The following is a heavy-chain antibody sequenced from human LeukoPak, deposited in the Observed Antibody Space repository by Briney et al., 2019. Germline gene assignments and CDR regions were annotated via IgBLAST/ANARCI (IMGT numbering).Heavy chain of an antibody. CDR1: GDFINKYY. Sequence: SETLSLTCTVSGDFINKYYWSWIRQPPGKGLEWIGYIYYSGSTNYNPSLKSRVTISVDTSKNQFSLKLSSVTAADTAVYYCARSFGSGWYFDYWGQGTLVTVSS. CDR2: IYYSGST. D-gene: IGHD6-19*01. J-gene: IGHJ4*02. CDR3: ARSFGSGWYFDY. V-gene: IGHV4-59*01.